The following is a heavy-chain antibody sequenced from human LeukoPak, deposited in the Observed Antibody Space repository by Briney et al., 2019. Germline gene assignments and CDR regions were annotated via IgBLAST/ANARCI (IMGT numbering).Heavy chain of an antibody. V-gene: IGHV3-21*01. CDR1: GFTFFCYS. CDR2: INTVGSYI. CDR3: ARLRRNSDSGGYYYYYDY. J-gene: IGHJ4*02. Sequence: GGSLRLSCAPSGFTFFCYSFNWVRQAPGKGLEGVSSINTVGSYIYYADSVKGRFTISRDNAENSVYLQMNSLRVEDTAVYYCARLRRNSDSGGYYYYYDYWGQGTLVTVSS. D-gene: IGHD3-22*01.